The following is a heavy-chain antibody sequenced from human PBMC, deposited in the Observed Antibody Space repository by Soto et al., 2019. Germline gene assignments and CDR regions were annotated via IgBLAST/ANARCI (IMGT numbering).Heavy chain of an antibody. V-gene: IGHV1-3*01. J-gene: IGHJ4*02. CDR3: ARGGYFDSSNYLAY. CDR1: GYTFTSYG. D-gene: IGHD3-22*01. CDR2: IKPGNGNT. Sequence: GASVKVSFKASGYTFTSYGINWLRQAPGRGLEWMWWIKPGNGNTKYSQQFQSRVIIDTDKSASTDYMELSSLRSEDTAVYYCARGGYFDSSNYLAYWGLGTLVTVSS.